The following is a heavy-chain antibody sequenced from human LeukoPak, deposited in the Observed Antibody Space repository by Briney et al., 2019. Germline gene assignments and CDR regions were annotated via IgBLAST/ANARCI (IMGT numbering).Heavy chain of an antibody. D-gene: IGHD3-3*01. V-gene: IGHV3-7*03. CDR3: ARAEWSNWYFDL. CDR1: GFTLSTYW. Sequence: GGSLRLSCAASGFTLSTYWMNWVRQAPGKGLEWVANIKQDGSEKYYVDSVKGRFPLSRDSAKNSLYLQMNSLRAEDTAVYYCARAEWSNWYFDLWGRGTLVTVSS. CDR2: IKQDGSEK. J-gene: IGHJ2*01.